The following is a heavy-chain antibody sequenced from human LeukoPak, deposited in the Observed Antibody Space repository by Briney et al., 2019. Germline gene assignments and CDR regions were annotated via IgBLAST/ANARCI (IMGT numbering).Heavy chain of an antibody. J-gene: IGHJ6*03. CDR1: GFTFGDYA. CDR2: IRSKAYGGTT. CDR3: TRDAEMPNSSSESYYYYYYMDV. Sequence: GGSLRLSCTASGFTFGDYAMSWFRQAPGKGREWVGFIRSKAYGGTTEYAASVKGRFTISRDDSKSIAYLQMNSLKTKDTAVYYCTRDAEMPNSSSESYYYYYYMDVWGKGTTVTVSS. V-gene: IGHV3-49*03. D-gene: IGHD6-13*01.